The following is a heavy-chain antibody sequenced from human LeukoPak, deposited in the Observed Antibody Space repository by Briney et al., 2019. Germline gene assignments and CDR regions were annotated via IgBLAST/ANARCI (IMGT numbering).Heavy chain of an antibody. CDR1: GFTFSDYY. CDR3: ARGARWAYYFDY. J-gene: IGHJ4*02. D-gene: IGHD4-23*01. V-gene: IGHV3-11*01. CDR2: ISTRDNTI. Sequence: PRGSLRLSCTASGFTFSDYYMSWIRQIPGKGLEWLSYISTRDNTIQYADSVKGRFTISRDNANNSVFLQMNNLRAEDSAIYYCARGARWAYYFDYWGQGSLVTVSS.